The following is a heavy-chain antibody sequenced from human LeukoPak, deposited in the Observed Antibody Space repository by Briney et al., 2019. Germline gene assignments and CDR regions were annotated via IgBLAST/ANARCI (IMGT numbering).Heavy chain of an antibody. J-gene: IGHJ4*02. V-gene: IGHV3-66*01. Sequence: QPGGSLRLSCAASGFTVSSNYMSWVRQAPGKGLAWVSVLYSGGNTYYADSVKGRSTISRDNSKNMLFLQMNSLRAEDTAVYYCARVGRGDTYGYVDYWGQGTLVTVSS. CDR2: LYSGGNT. CDR3: ARVGRGDTYGYVDY. CDR1: GFTVSSNY. D-gene: IGHD5-18*01.